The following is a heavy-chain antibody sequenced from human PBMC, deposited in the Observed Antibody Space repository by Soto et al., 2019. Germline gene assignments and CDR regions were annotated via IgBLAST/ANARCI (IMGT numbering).Heavy chain of an antibody. Sequence: GASVKVSCKASGYTFTSYGISWVRQAPGQGLEWMGWISAYNGNTNYAQKLQGRVTMTTDTSTSTAYMELRSLRSDDTAVYYCARVVVEQQSIAVAGYYFDYWGQGTLVTVSS. CDR3: ARVVVEQQSIAVAGYYFDY. CDR1: GYTFTSYG. D-gene: IGHD6-19*01. V-gene: IGHV1-18*01. J-gene: IGHJ4*02. CDR2: ISAYNGNT.